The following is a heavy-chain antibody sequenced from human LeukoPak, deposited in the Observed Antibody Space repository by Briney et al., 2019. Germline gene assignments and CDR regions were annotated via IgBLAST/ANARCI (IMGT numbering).Heavy chain of an antibody. CDR3: ARDHQGYFDY. V-gene: IGHV4-30-4*01. J-gene: IGHJ4*02. Sequence: SETLSLTCTVSGGSISSGDYYWSWIRQPPGTGLEWIGYIYYSGSTYYNPSLKSRVTISVDTSKNQFSLKLSSVTAADTAVYYCARDHQGYFDYWGQGTLVTVSS. CDR2: IYYSGST. CDR1: GGSISSGDYY.